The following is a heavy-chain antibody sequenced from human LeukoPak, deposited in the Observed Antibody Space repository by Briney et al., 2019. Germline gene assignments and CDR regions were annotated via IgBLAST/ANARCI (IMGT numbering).Heavy chain of an antibody. CDR2: IHYSGST. D-gene: IGHD2-15*01. J-gene: IGHJ4*02. CDR1: GGSISGHY. CDR3: ARGGNCSGGTCSSFPGASFEY. Sequence: SETLSLTCTVSGGSISGHYWSWIRQPPGKGLEWIGFIHYSGSTYYHPSLNSRVTMSIDTSNNQFSLKLSPVTAADTAIYYCARGGNCSGGTCSSFPGASFEYWGPGTLVTVSS. V-gene: IGHV4-59*11.